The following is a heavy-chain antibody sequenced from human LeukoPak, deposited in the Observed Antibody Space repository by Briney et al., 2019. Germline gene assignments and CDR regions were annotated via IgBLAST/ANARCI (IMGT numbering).Heavy chain of an antibody. Sequence: PRRSLRLSCAASGFTFSSYGMHWVRQAPGKGLEWVAVISYDGSNKYYADSVKGRFTISRDNSKNTLYLQMNSLRAEDTAVYYCAKDRVKAARAPFDYWGQGTLVTVSS. CDR3: AKDRVKAARAPFDY. V-gene: IGHV3-30*18. J-gene: IGHJ4*02. CDR1: GFTFSSYG. CDR2: ISYDGSNK. D-gene: IGHD6-6*01.